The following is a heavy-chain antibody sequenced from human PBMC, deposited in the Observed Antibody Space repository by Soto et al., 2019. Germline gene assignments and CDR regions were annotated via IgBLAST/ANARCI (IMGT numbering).Heavy chain of an antibody. J-gene: IGHJ3*02. CDR3: ARGLGITMIVVADDAFDI. CDR1: GGSFSGYY. CDR2: INHSGST. V-gene: IGHV4-34*01. Sequence: SETLSLTCAVYGGSFSGYYWSWIRQPPGKGLEWIGEINHSGSTNYNPSLKSRVAISVDTSKNQFSLKLSSVTAADTAVYYCARGLGITMIVVADDAFDIWGQGTMVTVSS. D-gene: IGHD3-22*01.